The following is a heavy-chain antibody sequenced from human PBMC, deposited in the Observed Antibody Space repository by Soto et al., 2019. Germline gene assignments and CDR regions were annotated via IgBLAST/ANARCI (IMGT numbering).Heavy chain of an antibody. CDR3: TKDVADCGGDCFSGFDS. V-gene: IGHV3-23*01. CDR1: GFTFSSYA. Sequence: GGSLRLSCAASGFTFSSYAMSWVRQAPGKGLEWVSAISGSGGSTYYADSVKGRFTISRDNSKNTLYLQMNSLRAEDTAVYYCTKDVADCGGDCFSGFDSWGQGTLVTVSS. D-gene: IGHD2-21*02. CDR2: ISGSGGST. J-gene: IGHJ4*02.